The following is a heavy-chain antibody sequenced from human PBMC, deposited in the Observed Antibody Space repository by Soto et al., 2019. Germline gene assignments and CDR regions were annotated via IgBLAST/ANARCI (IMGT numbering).Heavy chain of an antibody. Sequence: EVQLVESGGGLVKPGGSLRLSCVDSGFTFSSYSMNWVRQAPGKGLEWVSSISSRSSGIWYADSLKGRFTISRDNAKNSLYLQMNSLRAEDTAVYYCLRGGRGYTRHDVLDVWGQGTMVTVSS. V-gene: IGHV3-21*06. CDR1: GFTFSSYS. CDR2: ISSRSSGI. D-gene: IGHD2-2*02. J-gene: IGHJ3*01. CDR3: LRGGRGYTRHDVLDV.